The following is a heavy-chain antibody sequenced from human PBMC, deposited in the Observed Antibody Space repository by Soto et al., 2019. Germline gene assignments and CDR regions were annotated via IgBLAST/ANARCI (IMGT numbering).Heavy chain of an antibody. CDR3: AKDLAITIFGVVPGDWFDP. J-gene: IGHJ5*02. V-gene: IGHV3-23*01. Sequence: GGSLRLSCAASGFTFSSYAMSWVRQAPGKGLEWVSAISGSGGSTYCADSVKGRFTISRDNSKNTLYLQMNSLRAEDTAVYYCAKDLAITIFGVVPGDWFDPWGQGTLVTVSS. CDR2: ISGSGGST. D-gene: IGHD3-3*01. CDR1: GFTFSSYA.